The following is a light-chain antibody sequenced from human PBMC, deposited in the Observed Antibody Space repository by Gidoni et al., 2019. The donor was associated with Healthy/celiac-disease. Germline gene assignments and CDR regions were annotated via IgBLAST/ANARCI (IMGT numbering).Light chain of an antibody. CDR1: QSISSY. CDR2: AAS. Sequence: LPITPPPSSLSASVGDRVTITCRASQSISSYLNWYQQKPGKAPKLLIYAASSLQSGVPSRFSGSGSGTDFTLTISSLQPEDFATYYCQQSYSTPLTFGGGTKVEIK. V-gene: IGKV1-39*01. J-gene: IGKJ4*01. CDR3: QQSYSTPLT.